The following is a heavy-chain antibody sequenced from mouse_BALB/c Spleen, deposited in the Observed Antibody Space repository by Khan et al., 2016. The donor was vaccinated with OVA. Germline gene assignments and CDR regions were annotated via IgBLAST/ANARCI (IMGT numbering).Heavy chain of an antibody. V-gene: IGHV9-3-1*01. J-gene: IGHJ4*01. CDR3: ARPPYFSYSLDH. D-gene: IGHD2-12*01. Sequence: QIQLVQSGPEMKKPGETVKISCKASGYTFTNYGMNWVKQSPGKALKWMGWINTFTGEPTYADDFKGRFTFSLETSASTAYLQINNLKNEDTATYFCARPPYFSYSLDHWGQGTSVTVSS. CDR2: INTFTGEP. CDR1: GYTFTNYG.